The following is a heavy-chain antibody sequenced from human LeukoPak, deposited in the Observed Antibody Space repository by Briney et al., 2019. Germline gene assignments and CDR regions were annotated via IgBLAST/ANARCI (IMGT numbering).Heavy chain of an antibody. CDR2: ISAYNGNT. D-gene: IGHD2-2*01. J-gene: IGHJ5*02. V-gene: IGHV1-18*01. Sequence: ASVRVSCKASGYTFTSYGISWVRQAPGQGLEWMGWISAYNGNTNYAQKLQGRVTMTTDTSTSTAYMELRSLRSDDTAVYYCARDDGLVPAGTWFDPWGQGTLVTVSS. CDR1: GYTFTSYG. CDR3: ARDDGLVPAGTWFDP.